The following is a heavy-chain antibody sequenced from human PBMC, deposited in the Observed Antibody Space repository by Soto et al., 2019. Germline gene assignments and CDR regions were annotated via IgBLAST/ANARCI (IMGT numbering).Heavy chain of an antibody. CDR2: INPSSGST. Sequence: ASVKVSCKASGYSFTGYYMHWVRQAPGQGLEWMGWINPSSGSTSYAQKFQGRVTMTRDTSTSTVYMELSSLRSEDTAVYFCAREGDIVVVPAAIYMDVWGKGTTVTVSS. J-gene: IGHJ6*03. CDR3: AREGDIVVVPAAIYMDV. V-gene: IGHV1-46*03. D-gene: IGHD2-2*01. CDR1: GYSFTGYY.